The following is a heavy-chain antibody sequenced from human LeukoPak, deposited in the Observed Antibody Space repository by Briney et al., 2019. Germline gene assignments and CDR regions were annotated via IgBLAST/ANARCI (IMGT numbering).Heavy chain of an antibody. CDR1: GFTFSRDS. CDR2: INQDGSEK. D-gene: IGHD2-2*01. J-gene: IGHJ4*02. CDR3: ARGYATAFDS. Sequence: GGSLRLSCAASGFTFSRDSMNWVRQAPGKGLEWVANINQDGSEKYYVDSVEGRFTISRDNAKNSLYLHMNSLRAEDTAVFYCARGYATAFDSWGQGALVTVSS. V-gene: IGHV3-7*01.